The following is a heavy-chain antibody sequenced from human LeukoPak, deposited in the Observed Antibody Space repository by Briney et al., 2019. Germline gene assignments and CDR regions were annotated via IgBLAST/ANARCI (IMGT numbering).Heavy chain of an antibody. J-gene: IGHJ4*02. CDR2: IYYSGST. CDR1: GGSISSGGYY. V-gene: IGHV4-61*08. CDR3: AREWDYYDSSFDY. D-gene: IGHD3-22*01. Sequence: PSETLSLTCTVSGGSISSGGYYWSWIRQPPGKGLEWIGYIYYSGSTNYNPSLKSRVTISVDTSKNQFSLKLSSVTAADTAVYYCAREWDYYDSSFDYWGQGTLVTVSS.